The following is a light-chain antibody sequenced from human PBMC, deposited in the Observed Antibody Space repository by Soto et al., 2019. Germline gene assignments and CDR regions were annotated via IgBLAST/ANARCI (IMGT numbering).Light chain of an antibody. J-gene: IGLJ2*01. V-gene: IGLV1-44*01. CDR1: TSNIGSNA. CDR2: SDN. CDR3: AAWDGSLSAVL. Sequence: QSVLTQPPSASGTPGQRVTISCSGSTSNIGSNAVNWYQHIPGMAPKLLIFSDNQRPTGVPDRFSGSKSGTSASLAISGLQSEDEADYYCAAWDGSLSAVLFGGGTKVTVL.